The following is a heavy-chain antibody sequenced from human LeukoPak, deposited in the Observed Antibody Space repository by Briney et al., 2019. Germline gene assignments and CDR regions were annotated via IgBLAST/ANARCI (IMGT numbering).Heavy chain of an antibody. D-gene: IGHD3-10*01. J-gene: IGHJ4*02. CDR2: MYHSGST. V-gene: IGHV4-4*02. CDR3: ALGTMIRGVIKSPFDY. Sequence: SGTLSLTCAVSGGSIDNSNWWSWVRQAPGKGPEWIGEMYHSGSTNYNPSLKSRVTISVDKSKNQFSLKLSSVTAADTAVYYCALGTMIRGVIKSPFDYWGQGTLVTVSS. CDR1: GGSIDNSNW.